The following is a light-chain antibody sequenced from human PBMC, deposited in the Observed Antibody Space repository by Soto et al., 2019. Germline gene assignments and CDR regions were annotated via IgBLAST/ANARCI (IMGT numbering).Light chain of an antibody. Sequence: DIQMTQSPSSVSASVGDRVTITCRASQGISNWLAWYQQKPGKAPKLLIYAASTLQSGVPSRFSGSGSGTDFTLTISCLQPEDFATYFCQQANSFKLTFGGGTKVEIK. CDR1: QGISNW. CDR3: QQANSFKLT. CDR2: AAS. V-gene: IGKV1-12*01. J-gene: IGKJ4*01.